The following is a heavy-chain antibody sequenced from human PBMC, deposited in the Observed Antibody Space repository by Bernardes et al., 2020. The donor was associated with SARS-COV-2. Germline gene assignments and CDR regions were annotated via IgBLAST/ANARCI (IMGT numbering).Heavy chain of an antibody. V-gene: IGHV6-1*01. D-gene: IGHD6-13*01. CDR1: GDSVSSNSAT. J-gene: IGHJ4*02. CDR2: AYYRSKWYI. CDR3: AKGRAASGTLLDY. Sequence: SQTLSLTCAISGDSVSSNSATWHWIRQSPSRGLEWLGRAYYRSKWYIDYAVSVKSRITISPDTSKNQLSLQLNSVTPEDTAVYYCAKGRAASGTLLDYWGQGTLVTVSS.